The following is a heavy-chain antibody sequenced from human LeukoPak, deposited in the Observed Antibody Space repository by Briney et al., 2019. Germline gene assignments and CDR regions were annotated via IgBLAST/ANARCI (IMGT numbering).Heavy chain of an antibody. CDR2: IKQDGSEK. V-gene: IGHV3-7*01. CDR1: GFTFSSYW. CDR3: ARESSSWDWYFDL. D-gene: IGHD6-13*01. J-gene: IGHJ2*01. Sequence: GGSLRLSCAASGFTFSSYWMSWVRQAPGKGLERVANIKQDGSEKYSVDSVKGRFTISRDNAKNSLYLQMNSLRAEDTAVYYCARESSSWDWYFDLWGRGTLVTVSS.